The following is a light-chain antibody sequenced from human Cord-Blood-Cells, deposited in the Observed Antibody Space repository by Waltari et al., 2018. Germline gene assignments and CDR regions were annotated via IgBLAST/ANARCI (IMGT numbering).Light chain of an antibody. CDR3: QQYGSSRET. CDR2: GAS. Sequence: TLSLSPGERATLSCRASQSVSSSYLAWYQQKPGQAPRLLIYGASSRATGIPDRFSGSGSGTDFTLTISRLEPEDFAVYYCQQYGSSRETFGQGTKLEIK. J-gene: IGKJ2*01. CDR1: QSVSSSY. V-gene: IGKV3-20*01.